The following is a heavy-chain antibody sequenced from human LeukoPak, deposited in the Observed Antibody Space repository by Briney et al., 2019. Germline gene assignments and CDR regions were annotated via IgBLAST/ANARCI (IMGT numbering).Heavy chain of an antibody. V-gene: IGHV3-21*06. D-gene: IGHD3/OR15-3a*01. J-gene: IGHJ4*02. CDR1: GFTFRNYN. CDR2: IRSSAISI. Sequence: GGSLRLSCAASGFTFRNYNMHWVRQAPGKGLEWVSSIRSSAISIYYADSLRGRFTISRDNAKNFLYLQMNSLRAEDTAVYYCAREYDVLTAGLDFWGQGTLVTVSA. CDR3: AREYDVLTAGLDF.